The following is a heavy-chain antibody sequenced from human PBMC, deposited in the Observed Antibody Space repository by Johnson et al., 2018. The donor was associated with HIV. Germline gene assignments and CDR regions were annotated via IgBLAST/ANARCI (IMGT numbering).Heavy chain of an antibody. V-gene: IGHV3-66*01. Sequence: VQLVESGGGVVQPGRSLRLSCEVSGFTVSSNHMSWVRQAPGKGLEWVSVIYRGGSTYYTDSVKGRFAISRDNSKNTLYLQMNSLRAEDTAVYYCASTMVREPTYIWGQGTMVTVSS. CDR3: ASTMVREPTYI. CDR1: GFTVSSNH. D-gene: IGHD3-10*01. CDR2: IYRGGST. J-gene: IGHJ3*02.